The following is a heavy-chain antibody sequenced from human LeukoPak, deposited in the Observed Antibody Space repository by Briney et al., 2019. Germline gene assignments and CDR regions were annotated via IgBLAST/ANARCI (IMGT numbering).Heavy chain of an antibody. V-gene: IGHV3-64*01. CDR2: ISSNGGST. CDR3: ARAHYYYYMDV. Sequence: GGSLRLSCAASGFTFSSYAMHWVRQAPGKGLEYVSAISSNGGSTYYANSVKGRFTISRDNSKNTLCLQMGSLRAEDMAVYYCARAHYYYYMDVWGKGTTVTVSS. J-gene: IGHJ6*03. CDR1: GFTFSSYA.